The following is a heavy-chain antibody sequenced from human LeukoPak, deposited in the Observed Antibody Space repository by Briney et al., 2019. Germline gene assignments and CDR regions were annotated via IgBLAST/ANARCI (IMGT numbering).Heavy chain of an antibody. V-gene: IGHV1-69*05. Sequence: ASVKVSCKASGGTFSSYAISWVRQAPGQGLEWMGGIIPIFGTANYAQKLQGRVTITTDESTSTAYMELSSLRSEDTAVYYCARAPYVWGSYRYGWGQGTLVTVTS. CDR2: IIPIFGTA. J-gene: IGHJ4*02. D-gene: IGHD3-16*02. CDR1: GGTFSSYA. CDR3: ARAPYVWGSYRYG.